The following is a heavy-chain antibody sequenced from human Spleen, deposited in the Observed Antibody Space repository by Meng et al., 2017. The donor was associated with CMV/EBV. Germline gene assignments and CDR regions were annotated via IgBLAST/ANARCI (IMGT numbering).Heavy chain of an antibody. CDR1: GFTFDDYA. Sequence: GGSLRLSCAASGFTFDDYAMHWVRQAPGKGLEWVSGISWNSGSIGYADSVKGRFTISRDNAKNSLYLQMNSLRAEDTAVYYCARGWRQFDYWGQGTLVTVSS. CDR3: ARGWRQFDY. J-gene: IGHJ4*02. D-gene: IGHD3-10*01. V-gene: IGHV3-9*01. CDR2: ISWNSGSI.